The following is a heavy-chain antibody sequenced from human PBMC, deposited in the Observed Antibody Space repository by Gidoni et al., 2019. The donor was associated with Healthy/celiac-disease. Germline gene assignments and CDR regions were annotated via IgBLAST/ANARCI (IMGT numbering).Heavy chain of an antibody. V-gene: IGHV4-39*07. Sequence: QLQLQESGPGLVKPSETLSLTCTVPGGSISSSSYYWGWIRQPPGKGLEWIGIIYYSGSTYYNPSLKSRVTISVDTSKNQFSLKLSSVTAADTAVYYCARLDYDSSGLAFWDWGQGTLVTVSS. D-gene: IGHD3-22*01. J-gene: IGHJ4*02. CDR3: ARLDYDSSGLAFWD. CDR1: GGSISSSSYY. CDR2: IYYSGST.